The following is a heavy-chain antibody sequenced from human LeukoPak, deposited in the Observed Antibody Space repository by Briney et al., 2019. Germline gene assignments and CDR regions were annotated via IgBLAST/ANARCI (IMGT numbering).Heavy chain of an antibody. V-gene: IGHV3-64*02. CDR1: GFTFSSYA. CDR2: ISSNGGST. D-gene: IGHD1-26*01. J-gene: IGHJ4*02. CDR3: RGVGATSDY. Sequence: PGGSLRLSCAASGFTFSSYAMHWVRQAPGKGLEYVSTISSNGGSTNYADFVEGRFTISRDNSKNTLYLQMGSLRAEDTAVYYCRGVGATSDYWGQGTLVTVSS.